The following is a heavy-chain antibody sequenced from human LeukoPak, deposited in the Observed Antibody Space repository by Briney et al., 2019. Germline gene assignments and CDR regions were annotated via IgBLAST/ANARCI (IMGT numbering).Heavy chain of an antibody. J-gene: IGHJ4*02. V-gene: IGHV3-7*01. CDR3: ARSRSGYYEDY. Sequence: GGSLRLSCAASGFTFNNYAMSWVRQAPGKGLEWVANIKEDGSEKYYVDPVKGRFTISRDNAKNSLSLQVNSLRAEDTAVYYCARSRSGYYEDYWGQGTLVTVSS. CDR2: IKEDGSEK. CDR1: GFTFNNYA. D-gene: IGHD3-22*01.